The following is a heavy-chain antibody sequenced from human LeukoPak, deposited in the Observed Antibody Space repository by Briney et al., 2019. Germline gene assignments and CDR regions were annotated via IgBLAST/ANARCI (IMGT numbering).Heavy chain of an antibody. D-gene: IGHD5/OR15-5a*01. V-gene: IGHV3-7*01. J-gene: IGHJ4*02. CDR2: IKQDGTEK. CDR1: GFTLSRYW. CDR3: ARKWVSTDY. Sequence: TGGSLRLSCVASGFTLSRYWISWGRQAPGKGLQWVANIKQDGTEKYYVDSVKGRFTISRDSAKNSLYLQMNSLRAEDTAVYYCARKWVSTDYWGQGTLVTVSS.